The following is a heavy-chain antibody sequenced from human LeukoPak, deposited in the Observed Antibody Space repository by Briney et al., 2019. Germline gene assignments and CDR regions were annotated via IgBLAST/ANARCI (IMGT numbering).Heavy chain of an antibody. CDR1: GGTFSNYT. D-gene: IGHD3-3*01. CDR3: ARDHVTIFGVAFDAFDI. J-gene: IGHJ3*02. Sequence: GSSVKVSCKASGGTFSNYTISWVRQAPGQGLEWMGGIIPIFGTANYAQKFQGRVTITTDESTSTTYMELSSLRSGDTAVYYCARDHVTIFGVAFDAFDIWGQGTMVTVSS. CDR2: IIPIFGTA. V-gene: IGHV1-69*05.